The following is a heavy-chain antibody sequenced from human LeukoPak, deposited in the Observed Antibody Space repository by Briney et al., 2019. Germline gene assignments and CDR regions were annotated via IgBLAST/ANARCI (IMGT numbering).Heavy chain of an antibody. D-gene: IGHD3-9*01. CDR3: ARQDYDILTGYYDPPDY. CDR1: GGSISSSSYH. J-gene: IGHJ4*02. V-gene: IGHV4-39*01. CDR2: IYYSGST. Sequence: SETLSLTCTVSGGSISSSSYHWGWIRQPPGKGLEWIGSIYYSGSTYYNPSLKSRVTISVDTSKNQFSLKLSSVTAADTAVYYCARQDYDILTGYYDPPDYWGQGTLVTVSS.